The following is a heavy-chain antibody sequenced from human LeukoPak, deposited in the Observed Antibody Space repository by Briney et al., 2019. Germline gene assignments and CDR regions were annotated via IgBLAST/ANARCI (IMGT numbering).Heavy chain of an antibody. J-gene: IGHJ4*02. Sequence: GGSLRLSCAASGFTFHNYAMNWVRQAPGKGLEWVSAISGSGGRTYYADSVKGRFTISRDNSKRTLYLQMNSLRADDTAVYYCAKDGSWSCTDWGQGTLVTVSS. CDR3: AKDGSWSCTD. CDR2: ISGSGGRT. CDR1: GFTFHNYA. V-gene: IGHV3-23*01. D-gene: IGHD2-8*02.